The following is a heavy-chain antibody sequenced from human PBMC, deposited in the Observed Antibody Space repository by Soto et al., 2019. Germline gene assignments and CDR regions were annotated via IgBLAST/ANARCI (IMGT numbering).Heavy chain of an antibody. CDR2: IYYSGSN. V-gene: IGHV4-31*03. J-gene: IGHJ4*02. Sequence: PSETLSLTCTVSGGSISSGGYYWSWIRQHQGKGLEWIGYIYYSGSNYYNQSLKSRVTISVDTSKNQFSLKLSSVTAADTAVYYCARVVGYDILTGYSYFDYWGQGTLVTVSS. CDR1: GGSISSGGYY. CDR3: ARVVGYDILTGYSYFDY. D-gene: IGHD3-9*01.